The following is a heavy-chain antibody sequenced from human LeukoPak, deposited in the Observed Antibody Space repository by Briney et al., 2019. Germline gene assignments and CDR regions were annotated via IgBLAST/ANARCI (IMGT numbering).Heavy chain of an antibody. Sequence: SETLSLTCTVSGGSISSYYWSWIRQPPGKGLEWIGYIYYSGSTNYNPSLKSRVTISVDTSKNQFSLKLSSVTAADTAVYYCVRLESPLVIIGYWGQGTLVTVSS. J-gene: IGHJ4*02. V-gene: IGHV4-59*08. CDR1: GGSISSYY. CDR2: IYYSGST. D-gene: IGHD3-9*01. CDR3: VRLESPLVIIGY.